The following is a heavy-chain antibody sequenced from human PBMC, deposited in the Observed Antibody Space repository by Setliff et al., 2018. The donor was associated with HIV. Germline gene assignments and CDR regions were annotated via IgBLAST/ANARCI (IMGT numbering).Heavy chain of an antibody. CDR1: GGSFSDYQ. J-gene: IGHJ5*02. Sequence: LSLTCAVYGGSFSDYQWSWVRQSPGKGLEWVAVIYFDGSDRSYADSVKGRFTISRDNSKNTVYLEMNSLRGDDTAVYFCAKDRGQGYSGYYGCDSWGQGTLVTVSS. D-gene: IGHD5-12*01. V-gene: IGHV3-30*04. CDR2: IYFDGSDR. CDR3: AKDRGQGYSGYYGCDS.